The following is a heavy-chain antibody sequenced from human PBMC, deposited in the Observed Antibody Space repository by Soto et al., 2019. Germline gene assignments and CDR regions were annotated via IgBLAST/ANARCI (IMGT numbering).Heavy chain of an antibody. CDR1: GGSISSYY. CDR3: ARHGQEYPHYYMDV. D-gene: IGHD2-2*01. J-gene: IGHJ6*03. V-gene: IGHV4-59*08. Sequence: PSETLSLTCTVSGGSISSYYWSWIRQPPGKGLEWIGYIYYSGSTNYNPSLKSRVTISVDTSKNQFSLKLSSVTAADMAVYYCARHGQEYPHYYMDVWGKGTTVTVSS. CDR2: IYYSGST.